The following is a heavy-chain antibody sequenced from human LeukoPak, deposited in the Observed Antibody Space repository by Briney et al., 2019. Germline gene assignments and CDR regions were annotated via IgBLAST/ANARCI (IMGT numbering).Heavy chain of an antibody. CDR2: ISGSGGST. V-gene: IGHV3-23*01. J-gene: IGHJ4*02. D-gene: IGHD6-19*01. CDR3: ARASPSHEWLEGFDY. CDR1: GFTFSSYA. Sequence: PGGSLRLSCAASGFTFSSYAMSWVRQAPGKGLEWVSAISGSGGSTYYADSVKGRFTISRDNSKNTLYLQMNSLRAEGTAVYYCARASPSHEWLEGFDYWGQGTLVTVSS.